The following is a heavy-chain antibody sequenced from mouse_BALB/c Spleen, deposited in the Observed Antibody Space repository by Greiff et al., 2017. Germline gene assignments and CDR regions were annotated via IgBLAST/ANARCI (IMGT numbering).Heavy chain of an antibody. Sequence: VMLVESGPGLVAPSQSLSITCTVSGFSLTSYGVHWVRQPPGKGLEWLGVIWAGGSTNYNSALMSRLSISKDNSKSQVFLKMNSLQTDDTAMYYCAREGLLRDYYFDYWGQGTTLTVSS. D-gene: IGHD1-1*01. CDR2: IWAGGST. CDR3: AREGLLRDYYFDY. J-gene: IGHJ2*01. V-gene: IGHV2-9*02. CDR1: GFSLTSYG.